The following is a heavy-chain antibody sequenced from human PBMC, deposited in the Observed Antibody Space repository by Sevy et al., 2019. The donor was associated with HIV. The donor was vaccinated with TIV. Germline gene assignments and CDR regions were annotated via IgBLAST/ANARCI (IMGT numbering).Heavy chain of an antibody. V-gene: IGHV3-48*01. J-gene: IGHJ3*02. Sequence: GGSLRLSCVASGFTFSSYSMNWVRQPPGKGLEWVSHISSSSSAIYYADSVKGRFTISRDNAKNSLYLQMNGLRAEDTGVYYCARDSYGGHSLAGAFDIWGQGTTVTVSS. CDR2: ISSSSSAI. CDR1: GFTFSSYS. D-gene: IGHD4-17*01. CDR3: ARDSYGGHSLAGAFDI.